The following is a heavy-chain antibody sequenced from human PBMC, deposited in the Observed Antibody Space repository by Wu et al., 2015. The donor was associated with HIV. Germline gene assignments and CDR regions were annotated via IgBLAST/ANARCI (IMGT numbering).Heavy chain of an antibody. Sequence: QVQLVQPGAELRKSGASAKVSCTATGYTFVAYYLHWVRQAPGQGLEWMGWIIPNSGGTNYAKKFQGRVTMTGDTSISTAYMELRRLRSDDAAVYYCVFGQAATIRDYYYMDVWGKGTTVTVSS. J-gene: IGHJ6*03. CDR2: IIPNSGGT. CDR3: VFGQAATIRDYYYMDV. CDR1: GYTFVAYY. D-gene: IGHD5-24*01. V-gene: IGHV1-2*02.